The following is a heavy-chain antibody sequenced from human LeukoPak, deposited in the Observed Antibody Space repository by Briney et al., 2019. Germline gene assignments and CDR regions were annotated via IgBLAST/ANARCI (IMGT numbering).Heavy chain of an antibody. CDR2: MNPKTGRT. J-gene: IGHJ1*01. CDR1: GDTFTTYD. Sequence: GASVKVSCKASGDTFTTYDFNWLRPAPGQGFEWMGWMNPKTGRTGFVQKFRGRFTMTRNISINSAYLDVTDLRFEDTALYYFVTSVPRVWAQSRLNTV. CDR3: VTSVPRV. V-gene: IGHV1-8*01. D-gene: IGHD3-3*01.